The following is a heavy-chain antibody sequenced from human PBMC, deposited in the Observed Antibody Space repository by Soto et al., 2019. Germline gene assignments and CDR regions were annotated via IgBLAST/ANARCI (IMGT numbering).Heavy chain of an antibody. D-gene: IGHD3-10*01. CDR2: ITGSGGSK. Sequence: EVQLLESGGGLVQPGGSLRLSCAPSGFTFSSYAMNWVRQAPGKGLEWVSAITGSGGSKWYADSVKGRFTISRDNSKNTLYLQLDSLRVEDTALYYCAKDREWFGEFPYYYYGMNVWGQGTTVTVSS. CDR1: GFTFSSYA. CDR3: AKDREWFGEFPYYYYGMNV. J-gene: IGHJ6*02. V-gene: IGHV3-23*01.